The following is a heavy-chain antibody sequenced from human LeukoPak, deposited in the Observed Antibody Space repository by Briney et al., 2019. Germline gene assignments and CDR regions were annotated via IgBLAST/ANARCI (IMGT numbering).Heavy chain of an antibody. CDR3: ARDNSLGDTAWWFDP. CDR2: INPSGSST. V-gene: IGHV1-46*01. CDR1: GYTFISYA. Sequence: ASVKVSCKASGYTFISYAMNWVRQAPGQGLEWMGLINPSGSSTTYAQKFQGRVTMTRDMSTSTDYMELTSLTSDDTAVYYCARDNSLGDTAWWFDPWGQGTLVTVSS. D-gene: IGHD1-26*01. J-gene: IGHJ5*02.